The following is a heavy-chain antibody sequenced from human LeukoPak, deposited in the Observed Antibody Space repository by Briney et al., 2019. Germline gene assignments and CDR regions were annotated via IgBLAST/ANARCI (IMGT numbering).Heavy chain of an antibody. CDR1: GFTFSSYA. CDR3: VKDGIAAASRGVSWFDP. Sequence: PGWSLRLSCSSSGFTFSSYAMHWVRQAPGKGLEYVSAISSNGGSTYYADSVKGRFTISRDNSKNTLYLQMSSLRAEDTAVSYCVKDGIAAASRGVSWFDPWGQGPPVTVSS. CDR2: ISSNGGST. D-gene: IGHD6-13*01. J-gene: IGHJ5*02. V-gene: IGHV3-64D*06.